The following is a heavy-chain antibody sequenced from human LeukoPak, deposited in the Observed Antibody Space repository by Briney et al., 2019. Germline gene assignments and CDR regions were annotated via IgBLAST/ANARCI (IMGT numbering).Heavy chain of an antibody. V-gene: IGHV3-74*01. J-gene: IGHJ4*02. CDR3: TTLYGGSLDY. D-gene: IGHD5-12*01. CDR2: INSDGSST. CDR1: GFTFSGYW. Sequence: GGSLRLSCAASGFTFSGYWTHWVRQAPGKGLVWVSRINSDGSSTSYADSVKGRFTISRDNAKNTLYLQMNSLRDEDTAVYYCTTLYGGSLDYWGQGTLVTVSS.